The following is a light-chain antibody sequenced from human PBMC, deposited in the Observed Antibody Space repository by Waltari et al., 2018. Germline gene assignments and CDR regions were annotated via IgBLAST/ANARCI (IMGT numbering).Light chain of an antibody. CDR3: QHYNAYRT. CDR1: QSISTW. V-gene: IGKV1-5*01. CDR2: AAS. J-gene: IGKJ1*01. Sequence: DIQMTQSPSTLSASVGDRVIITCRASQSISTWLAWYQQKPGKAPKLLIFAASSLQPGVPSRFSGSGSGTEFTLTINSLQPDDFATYYCQHYNAYRTFGQGTKVEIK.